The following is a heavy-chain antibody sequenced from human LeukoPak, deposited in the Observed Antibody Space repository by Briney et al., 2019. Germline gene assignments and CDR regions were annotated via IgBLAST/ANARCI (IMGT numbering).Heavy chain of an antibody. CDR1: GYTFTSYY. CDR2: INPSGGST. CDR3: ARSSTLGNYFDY. V-gene: IGHV1-46*01. J-gene: IGHJ4*02. D-gene: IGHD6-13*01. Sequence: ASVKVCCKASGYTFTSYYMHWVRQAPGQGLEWMGIINPSGGSTSYAQKFQGRVTLTRDTSTSTVYMELSSLRSEDTAVYYCARSSTLGNYFDYWGQGTLVSVSS.